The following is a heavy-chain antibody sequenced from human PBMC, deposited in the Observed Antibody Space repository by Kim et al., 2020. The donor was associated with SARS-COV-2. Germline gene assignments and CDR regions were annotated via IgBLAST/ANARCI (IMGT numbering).Heavy chain of an antibody. V-gene: IGHV1-24*01. CDR3: ATDLEADYCSSTSCYTAFDI. CDR2: FDPEDGET. Sequence: ASVKVSCKVSGYTLTELSMHWVRQAPGKGLEWMGGFDPEDGETIYAQKFQGRVTMTEDTSTDTAYMELSSLRSEDTAVYYCATDLEADYCSSTSCYTAFDIWGQGTMVTVSS. J-gene: IGHJ3*02. D-gene: IGHD2-2*02. CDR1: GYTLTELS.